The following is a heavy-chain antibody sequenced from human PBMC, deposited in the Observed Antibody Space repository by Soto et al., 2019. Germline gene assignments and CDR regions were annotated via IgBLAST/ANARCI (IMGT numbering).Heavy chain of an antibody. J-gene: IGHJ5*02. D-gene: IGHD6-25*01. V-gene: IGHV4-59*01. CDR2: IYYSGST. CDR1: GGSISSYY. Sequence: QVQLQESGPGLVKPSETLSLTCTVSGGSISSYYWSWIRQPPGKGLEWIWYIYYSGSTNYNPSLKSRVTISVDTSKNQFSLKLSSVTAADTAVYYCARPHGGSSGWDNWFDPWGQGTLVTVSS. CDR3: ARPHGGSSGWDNWFDP.